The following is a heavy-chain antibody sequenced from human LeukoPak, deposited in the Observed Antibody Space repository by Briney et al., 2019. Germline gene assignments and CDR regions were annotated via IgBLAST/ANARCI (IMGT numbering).Heavy chain of an antibody. V-gene: IGHV3-23*01. CDR3: AKPRHSRSWFYNFDY. Sequence: GGSLRLSCAASAFTFSSYAMTWVRQAPKKWLEWVSTISNSGGSTFYVDSVKGRFTISRDNSKNTLYLRMNSLRAEDTAVYYCAKPRHSRSWFYNFDYCGQGTLGTVSS. D-gene: IGHD6-13*01. J-gene: IGHJ4*02. CDR1: AFTFSSYA. CDR2: ISNSGGST.